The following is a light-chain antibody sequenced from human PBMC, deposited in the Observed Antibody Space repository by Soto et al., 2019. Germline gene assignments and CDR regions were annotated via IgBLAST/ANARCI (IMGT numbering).Light chain of an antibody. Sequence: DVQMTQSPSSVSASVGDRVTITCRARQDISRWLAWYQQKPGQAPKFLIYAASNWQSVDPARFSDSGSGTDFALATSSLQPEDFATGYCQQGNNFPGTLRQGTRLPMK. CDR2: AAS. CDR1: QDISRW. CDR3: QQGNNFPGT. J-gene: IGKJ5*01. V-gene: IGKV1D-12*01.